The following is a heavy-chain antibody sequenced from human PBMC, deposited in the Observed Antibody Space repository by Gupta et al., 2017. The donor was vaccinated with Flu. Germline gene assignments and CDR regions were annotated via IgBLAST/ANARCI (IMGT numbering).Heavy chain of an antibody. J-gene: IGHJ4*02. CDR1: GGSISDHY. CDR2: IYDTGIP. CDR3: ARHRYSGYFDF. Sequence: VQLQESGPGLVKPSETRSPAGTVSGGSISDHYWSWIRQPPGKGLQWIGYIYDTGIPNYYSSLKSRVTISIDTSRNQFSLKLRSVTAADTAVYYCARHRYSGYFDFWGQGAPVTVSS. V-gene: IGHV4-59*08. D-gene: IGHD1-26*01.